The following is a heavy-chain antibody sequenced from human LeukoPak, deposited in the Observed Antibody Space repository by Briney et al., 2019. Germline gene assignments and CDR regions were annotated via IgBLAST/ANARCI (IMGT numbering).Heavy chain of an antibody. CDR3: ARVCVVVPEAWFDP. J-gene: IGHJ5*02. CDR2: ISADSGNT. D-gene: IGHD2-2*01. V-gene: IGHV1-18*01. Sequence: ASVKVSCKATGYNFGIFGMSWVRQAPGQGLEWMGWISADSGNTNYAQKLQGRVTMTTDTSTSTAYLELASLRSDDTAVYYCARVCVVVPEAWFDPWGQGTLVTVSS. CDR1: GYNFGIFG.